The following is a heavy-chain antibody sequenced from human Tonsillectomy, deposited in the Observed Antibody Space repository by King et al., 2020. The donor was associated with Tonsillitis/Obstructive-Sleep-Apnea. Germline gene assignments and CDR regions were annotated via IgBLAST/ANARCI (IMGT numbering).Heavy chain of an antibody. CDR1: GFTFSSYA. V-gene: IGHV3-23*04. J-gene: IGHJ4*02. Sequence: EVQLVESGGDLVQPGGSLRLSCAASGFTFSSYAMSWVRQAPGKGLEWVSAISGSGGSTYYADSVKGRFTISRDNSKNTLYLQMNSLRAEDTAVYYCVKDDEYSSGWYDLDCWGQGTLVTVSS. CDR2: ISGSGGST. D-gene: IGHD6-19*01. CDR3: VKDDEYSSGWYDLDC.